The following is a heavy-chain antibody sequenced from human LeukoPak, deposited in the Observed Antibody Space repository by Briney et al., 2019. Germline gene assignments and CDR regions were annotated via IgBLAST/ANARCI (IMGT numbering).Heavy chain of an antibody. J-gene: IGHJ3*02. CDR3: ARRSVSWGAFDI. CDR2: IYHSGST. V-gene: IGHV4-59*08. D-gene: IGHD7-27*01. Sequence: TETLSLTCTVSGGSISGSYWSWIRQPPGKGLEWIGSIYHSGSTYYNPSLKSRVTISVDTSKNQFSLKLSSVTAADTAVYYCARRSVSWGAFDIWGQGTMVTVSS. CDR1: GGSISGSY.